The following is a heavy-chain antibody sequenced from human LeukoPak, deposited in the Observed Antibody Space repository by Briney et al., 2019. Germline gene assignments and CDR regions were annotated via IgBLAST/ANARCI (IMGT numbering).Heavy chain of an antibody. J-gene: IGHJ4*02. D-gene: IGHD5-18*01. CDR2: ISGSGGST. V-gene: IGHV3-23*01. CDR3: AKDLNGYPGY. CDR1: GFTFSSYA. Sequence: PGGSLRLSCAASGFTFSSYAMSWVRQAPGKGLEWASAISGSGGSTYYADSVKGRFTISRDNAKNSLSVQMTTLRAEDTAVYYCAKDLNGYPGYWGQGALVTVSS.